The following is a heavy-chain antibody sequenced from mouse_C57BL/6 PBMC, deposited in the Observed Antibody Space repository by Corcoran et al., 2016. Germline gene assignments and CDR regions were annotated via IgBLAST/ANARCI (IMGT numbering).Heavy chain of an antibody. CDR1: GYTFTSYG. V-gene: IGHV1-53*01. D-gene: IGHD1-1*01. CDR2: INPSNGGT. CDR3: ARSDYYGSSQAWFAS. Sequence: QVQLQQPGTELVKPGASVKLSCKASGYTFTSYGMHWVRQRPGQGLEWIGNINPSNGGTNYTEKFKSKATLTVYKSSSTAYMQLSSLTSEVSVVYDCARSDYYGSSQAWFASLGPGTLVTVS. J-gene: IGHJ3*01.